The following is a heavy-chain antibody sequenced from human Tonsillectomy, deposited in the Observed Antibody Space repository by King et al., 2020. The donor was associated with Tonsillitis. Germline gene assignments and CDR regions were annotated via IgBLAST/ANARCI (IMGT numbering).Heavy chain of an antibody. J-gene: IGHJ2*01. V-gene: IGHV4-59*08. CDR2: IYYSGTT. D-gene: IGHD3-10*01. Sequence: QLQESGPGLVKPSETLSLTCTVSGSISGSYWSWIRQPPGKGLEWIGYIYYSGTTNYNPSLRSRVTISVDTSKNQFSLKLSSVTAADTAVYYCARLDYFGSGSYWYFDLCGRGTVVTVSS. CDR1: GSISGSY. CDR3: ARLDYFGSGSYWYFDL.